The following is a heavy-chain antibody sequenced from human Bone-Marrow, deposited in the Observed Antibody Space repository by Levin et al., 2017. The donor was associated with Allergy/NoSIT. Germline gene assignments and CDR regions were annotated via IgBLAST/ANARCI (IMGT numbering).Heavy chain of an antibody. D-gene: IGHD2-15*01. J-gene: IGHJ4*02. V-gene: IGHV3-48*02. CDR3: VKGGPNTLNY. CDR1: GSTFSSYN. CDR2: ISSGSSTI. Sequence: LAGGSLRLSCAASGSTFSSYNMNWVRQAPGKGLEWVSYISSGSSTIYYADSVKGRFTISRDNARNSLSLQMTSLRDEDTAVYYCVKGGPNTLNYWGQGTLVTVSS.